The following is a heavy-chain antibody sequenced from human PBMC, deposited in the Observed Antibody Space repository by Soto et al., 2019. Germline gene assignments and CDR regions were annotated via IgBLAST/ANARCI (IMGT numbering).Heavy chain of an antibody. CDR3: ARHDHGFDY. CDR1: GYSFTTNW. Sequence: PGESLKISCKDSGYSFTTNWIAWVRQMPGKGLEWMGVIYRGDSDTRYSPSFQGQVTISVDKSINTAYLQWSSLQASDTAMYYCARHDHGFDYWGQGTLVTVSS. V-gene: IGHV5-51*01. CDR2: IYRGDSDT. J-gene: IGHJ4*02.